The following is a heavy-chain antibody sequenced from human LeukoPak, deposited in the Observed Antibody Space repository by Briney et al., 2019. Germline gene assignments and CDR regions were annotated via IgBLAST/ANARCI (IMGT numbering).Heavy chain of an antibody. CDR3: AREMERRITD. CDR1: GFSISMGYY. J-gene: IGHJ4*02. V-gene: IGHV4-38-2*02. Sequence: PSETLSLTCAVSGFSISMGYYWVWIRQPAGQGLEWIGSIHPSGTTFYNSSLNSRVTMSIDAPKNQFSLRLSLVTAADTAVYFCAREMERRITDWGRGTLVTVSS. D-gene: IGHD1-1*01. CDR2: IHPSGTT.